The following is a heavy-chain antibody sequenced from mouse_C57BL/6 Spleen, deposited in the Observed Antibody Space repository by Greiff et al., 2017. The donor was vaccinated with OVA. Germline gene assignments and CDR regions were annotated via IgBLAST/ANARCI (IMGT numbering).Heavy chain of an antibody. D-gene: IGHD1-1*01. Sequence: EVKLVESGPGLVKPSQSLSLTCSVTGYSITSGYYWNWIRQFPGNKLEWMGYISYDGSNNYNPSLKNRISITRDTSKNQFFLKLNSVTTEDTATYYCAREWDYYGSYAMDYWGQGTSVTVSS. J-gene: IGHJ4*01. V-gene: IGHV3-6*01. CDR1: GYSITSGYY. CDR2: ISYDGSN. CDR3: AREWDYYGSYAMDY.